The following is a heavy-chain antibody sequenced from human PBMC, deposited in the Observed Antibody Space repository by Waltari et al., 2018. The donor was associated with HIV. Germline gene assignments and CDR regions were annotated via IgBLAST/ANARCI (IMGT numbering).Heavy chain of an antibody. CDR3: ATLRTVTGTIDY. Sequence: QLQLQESGPALVKPSETLSLTCTVSTGYISQHYYWGWVRQSPGTGLEWIWVVYSNGLIHYRPSLESPVTMSVDSCKNLFSLTLTSVTAADTALYCCATLRTVTGTIDYWGQGSLVTVSS. J-gene: IGHJ4*02. V-gene: IGHV4-39*01. D-gene: IGHD4-17*01. CDR1: TGYISQHYY. CDR2: VYSNGLI.